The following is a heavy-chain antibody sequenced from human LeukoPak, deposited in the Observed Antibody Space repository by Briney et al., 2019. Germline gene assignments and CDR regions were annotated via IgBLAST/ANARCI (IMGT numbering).Heavy chain of an antibody. D-gene: IGHD1-7*01. Sequence: PSETLSLTCAVSGGSISSNNWWSWVRQPPGKGLEWIGEIYHSGSTNYNPSLKSRVTISVDTSKNQFSLKLSSVTAADTAVYYCARESWNYRYYFDYWGQGTLVTVSS. CDR3: ARESWNYRYYFDY. J-gene: IGHJ4*02. CDR1: GGSISSNNW. V-gene: IGHV4-4*02. CDR2: IYHSGST.